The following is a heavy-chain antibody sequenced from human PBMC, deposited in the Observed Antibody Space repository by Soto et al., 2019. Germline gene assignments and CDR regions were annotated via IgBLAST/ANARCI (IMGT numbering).Heavy chain of an antibody. V-gene: IGHV4-34*01. CDR2: INHSGST. Sequence: QVQLQQWGAGLLKPSETLSLTCAVYGGSFSGYYWSWIRQPPGKGLEWIGEINHSGSTNYNPSLKSRVTISVDTSKNQFSLKLSSVTAADTAVYYCARGKTWRAGSGSFDYWGQGTLVTVSS. CDR1: GGSFSGYY. CDR3: ARGKTWRAGSGSFDY. J-gene: IGHJ4*02. D-gene: IGHD6-19*01.